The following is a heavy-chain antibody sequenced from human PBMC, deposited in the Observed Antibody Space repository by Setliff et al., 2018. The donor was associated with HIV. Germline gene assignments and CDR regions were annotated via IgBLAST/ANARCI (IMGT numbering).Heavy chain of an antibody. J-gene: IGHJ4*02. CDR2: INWRGDNA. V-gene: IGHV3-20*04. CDR3: ARAGDFCGNYCYPGLDY. Sequence: PGGSLRLSCVASGFTFDDHGMSWVRLVPGKGLEWVGGINWRGDNAGYADAVRGRFTISRDNAKNLLSLQMDSLRVEDTALYYCARAGDFCGNYCYPGLDYWGLGTLVTVSS. CDR1: GFTFDDHG. D-gene: IGHD3-16*02.